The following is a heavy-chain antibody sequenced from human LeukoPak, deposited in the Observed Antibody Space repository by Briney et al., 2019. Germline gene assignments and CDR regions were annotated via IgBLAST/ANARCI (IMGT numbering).Heavy chain of an antibody. J-gene: IGHJ4*02. Sequence: GGSLRLSCEASGFTFSNFNMNWVRQAPERGLEWLSSITSSSAYIHYADSVQGRFTVSRDNAGNTLFLQMNNLRTDDTAIYYCARRTAVATAGTLLYYFDYWGLGTVVTVSS. CDR2: ITSSSAYI. V-gene: IGHV3-21*01. CDR3: ARRTAVATAGTLLYYFDY. D-gene: IGHD6-13*01. CDR1: GFTFSNFN.